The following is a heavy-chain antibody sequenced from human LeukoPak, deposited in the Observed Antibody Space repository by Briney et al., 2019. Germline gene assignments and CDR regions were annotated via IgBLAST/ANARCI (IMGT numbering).Heavy chain of an antibody. Sequence: PSETLSLTCAVSDGSISSSNLWSWVRQPPGKGLEWIGEIYHSGSTNYKPSLKSRVTISVDKSTNQFSLKRSSVTAADTAVYYCARDYFVDTAMVRFYYWGQGTLVTVSS. V-gene: IGHV4-4*02. CDR3: ARDYFVDTAMVRFYY. CDR1: DGSISSSNL. D-gene: IGHD5-18*01. J-gene: IGHJ4*02. CDR2: IYHSGST.